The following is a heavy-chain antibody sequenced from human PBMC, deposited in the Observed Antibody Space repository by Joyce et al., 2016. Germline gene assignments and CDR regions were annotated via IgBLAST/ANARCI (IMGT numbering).Heavy chain of an antibody. Sequence: VLLVEYGGGLVKPGGSLRLSCAASGFTFSNTCMTWVRQAPVKGLEWVGRIKRKTDGGTTDYAAPVKGRFTIARDDSKKTLYLQMHGLKTEDTAVYYCATNTVLGDAFDIWGQGTMVSVSS. CDR1: GFTFSNTC. CDR2: IKRKTDGGTT. J-gene: IGHJ3*02. CDR3: ATNTVLGDAFDI. V-gene: IGHV3-15*01. D-gene: IGHD4-17*01.